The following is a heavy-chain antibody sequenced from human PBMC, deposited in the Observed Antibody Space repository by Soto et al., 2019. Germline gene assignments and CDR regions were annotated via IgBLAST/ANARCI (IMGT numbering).Heavy chain of an antibody. CDR3: ARALVGVTTGGEAYYFDY. CDR2: ITAYNGNT. D-gene: IGHD2-21*02. Sequence: QVQLLQSGAEVKKPGASVKVSCKDSGYTFTDYSFSWVRQAPGQGLEWMGWITAYNGNTNYAQKFQGRVTMTTDTSTRTAYMERRSLRSDDTAIYYCARALVGVTTGGEAYYFDYWGQGTVVTVSS. V-gene: IGHV1-18*01. CDR1: GYTFTDYS. J-gene: IGHJ4*02.